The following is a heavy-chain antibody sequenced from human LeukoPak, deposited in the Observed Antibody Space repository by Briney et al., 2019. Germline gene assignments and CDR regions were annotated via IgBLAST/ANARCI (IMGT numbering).Heavy chain of an antibody. Sequence: GGSLRLSCAASGFTFSNYAMNWVRQAPGKGLEWVSAISGSGGSTYYADSVKGRFTISRDNSKNTLYLQMNSLRAEDTAVYYCAKLVGATLDYWGQGTLVTVSS. J-gene: IGHJ4*02. CDR3: AKLVGATLDY. CDR1: GFTFSNYA. D-gene: IGHD1-26*01. V-gene: IGHV3-23*01. CDR2: ISGSGGST.